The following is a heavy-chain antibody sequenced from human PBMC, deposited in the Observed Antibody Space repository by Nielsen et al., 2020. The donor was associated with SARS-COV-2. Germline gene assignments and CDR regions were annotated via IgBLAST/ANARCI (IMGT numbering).Heavy chain of an antibody. CDR1: GFTFSTYA. D-gene: IGHD6-13*01. CDR2: ISGSGGST. CDR3: ASFHSSSWHDFSSYYGMDV. Sequence: GESLKISCAASGFTFSTYAMSWVRQAPGKGLEWVSAISGSGGSTYYADSVKGRFTISRDNSKNTLYLQINSLRAEDTAVYYCASFHSSSWHDFSSYYGMDVWGQGTTVTVSS. V-gene: IGHV3-23*01. J-gene: IGHJ6*02.